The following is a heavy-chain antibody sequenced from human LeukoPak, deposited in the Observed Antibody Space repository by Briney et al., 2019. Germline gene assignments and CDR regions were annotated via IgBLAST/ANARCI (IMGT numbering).Heavy chain of an antibody. CDR3: ARHWEQQLVTDAFDI. J-gene: IGHJ3*02. Sequence: PSETLSLTCTVSGGSISSGSYYWSWIRQPAGKGLEWIGRIYTSGSTNYNPSLKSRVTISVDTSKNQFSLKLSSVTAADTAVYYCARHWEQQLVTDAFDIWGQGTMVTVSS. D-gene: IGHD6-13*01. CDR1: GGSISSGSYY. CDR2: IYTSGST. V-gene: IGHV4-61*02.